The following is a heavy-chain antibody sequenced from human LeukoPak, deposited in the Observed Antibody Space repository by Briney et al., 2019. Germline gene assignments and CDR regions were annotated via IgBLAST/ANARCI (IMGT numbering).Heavy chain of an antibody. CDR2: TYSGGSI. V-gene: IGHV3-66*01. CDR1: GFIVNNNY. J-gene: IGHJ4*02. CDR3: ARAKFIALFDY. Sequence: GGSLRLSCVASGFIVNNNYMSWVRQAPGKGLEWVSVTYSGGSIYYADSVKGRFSISRDNSKNTLYLQMNSLRAEDTAVYYCARAKFIALFDYWGQGTLVTVSS. D-gene: IGHD2-15*01.